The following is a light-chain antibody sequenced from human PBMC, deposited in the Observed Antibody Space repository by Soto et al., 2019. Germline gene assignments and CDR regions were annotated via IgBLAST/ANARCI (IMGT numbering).Light chain of an antibody. CDR3: QQRSNWPPGT. CDR1: QSVSSSY. CDR2: GAS. Sequence: EIVLTQSPGTLSLSPGERATLSCRASQSVSSSYLAWHQQKPGQAPRLLIYGASSRATGIPDRFSGSGSGTDFTLTISSLEPEDFAVYYCQQRSNWPPGTFGQGTKVDIK. V-gene: IGKV3D-20*02. J-gene: IGKJ1*01.